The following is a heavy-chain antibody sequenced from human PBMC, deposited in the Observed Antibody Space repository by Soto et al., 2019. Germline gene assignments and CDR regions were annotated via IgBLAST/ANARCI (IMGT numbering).Heavy chain of an antibody. CDR1: GHTLTEFS. D-gene: IGHD4-17*01. CDR2: FDPEGGEA. CDR3: ARNPNDFGEYTVFDV. V-gene: IGHV1-24*01. Sequence: ASVKVSCKISGHTLTEFSIHWVRQAPGKGLEWMGGFDPEGGEAIYAQKWHGRVTVTEDTVTDTAYMQLTSVTAADTAIYYCARNPNDFGEYTVFDVWGHGTPVTVSS. J-gene: IGHJ3*01.